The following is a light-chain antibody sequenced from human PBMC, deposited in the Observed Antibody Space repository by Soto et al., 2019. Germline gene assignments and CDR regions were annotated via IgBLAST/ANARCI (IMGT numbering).Light chain of an antibody. V-gene: IGKV3-11*01. Sequence: IVLTKAVWTLCVALGGRGTLSYKASQSVSSYLAWYQQKPGQAPRLLIYDASNRATGIPARFSGSGSGTDFTLTICSLEPEAFAVYYWQQRSNWPPITSGQGTRLEIK. J-gene: IGKJ5*01. CDR1: QSVSSY. CDR3: QQRSNWPPIT. CDR2: DAS.